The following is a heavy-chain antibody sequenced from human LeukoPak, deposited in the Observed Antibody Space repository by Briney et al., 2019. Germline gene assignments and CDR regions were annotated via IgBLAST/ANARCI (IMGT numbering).Heavy chain of an antibody. V-gene: IGHV6-1*01. CDR3: ASSPGLNYYYGMDV. Sequence: SQTLSLTCAISGDSVSSNSAAWNWIRQSPSRGLEWLGRTYYRSKWYNDYAVSVKSRITINPDTSKNQFSLQLNSVTPEDTAAYYCASSPGLNYYYGMDVWGQGTTVTVSS. J-gene: IGHJ6*02. CDR1: GDSVSSNSAA. CDR2: TYYRSKWYN. D-gene: IGHD3-10*01.